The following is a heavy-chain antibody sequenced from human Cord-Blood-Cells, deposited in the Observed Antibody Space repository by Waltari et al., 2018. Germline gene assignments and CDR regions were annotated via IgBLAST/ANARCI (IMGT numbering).Heavy chain of an antibody. D-gene: IGHD3-3*01. Sequence: EVQLLESGGGLVQPGGSLRLSCAASGFTFSSYAMRWVRQAPGKGLEGVSAISGSGGSTYYADSVKGRFTISRDNSKNTLYLQMNSLRAEDTAVYYCACITIFGVVIDAFDIWGQGTMVTVSS. CDR3: ACITIFGVVIDAFDI. V-gene: IGHV3-23*01. CDR1: GFTFSSYA. J-gene: IGHJ3*02. CDR2: ISGSGGST.